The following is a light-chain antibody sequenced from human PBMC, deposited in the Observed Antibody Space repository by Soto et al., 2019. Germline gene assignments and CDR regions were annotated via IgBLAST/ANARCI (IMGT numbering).Light chain of an antibody. CDR2: DVS. CDR1: SSDVGGYNY. J-gene: IGLJ2*01. Sequence: QSALTQPASVSGSPGQSITISCTGTSSDVGGYNYVSWYQQHPGKAPKLMIYDVSYRPSGVSNRFSGSKSGNTASLTISGLQAEDEADYYCSSYTSTSTTVFGGGTQLTVL. V-gene: IGLV2-14*01. CDR3: SSYTSTSTTV.